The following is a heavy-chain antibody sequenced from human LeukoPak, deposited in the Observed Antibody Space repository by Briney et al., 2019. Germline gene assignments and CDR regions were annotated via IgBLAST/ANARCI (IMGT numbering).Heavy chain of an antibody. CDR3: ARTRFLEWLSVNFDY. CDR1: GHTFTGYY. V-gene: IGHV1-2*02. Sequence: ASVKVSCKASGHTFTGYYMHWVRQAPGQGLEWMGWINPNSGGTNYAQKFQGRVTMTRDTSISTAYMELSRLRSDDTAVYYCARTRFLEWLSVNFDYWGQGTLVTVSS. CDR2: INPNSGGT. D-gene: IGHD3-3*01. J-gene: IGHJ4*02.